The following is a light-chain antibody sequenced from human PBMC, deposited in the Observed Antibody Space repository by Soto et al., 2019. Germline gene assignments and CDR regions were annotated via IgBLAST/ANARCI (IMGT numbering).Light chain of an antibody. CDR3: SSYTNTSTLV. CDR2: DVS. V-gene: IGLV2-14*02. J-gene: IGLJ3*02. CDR1: SSDVGAYNL. Sequence: QSALTQPASVSGSPGQSITLSCTGTSSDVGAYNLVSWYQQHPGRAPKLFIFDVSDRPSGVSDRFSGSKSGNTASLTISGLQAEDEASYYCSSYTNTSTLVFVGGTTLTVL.